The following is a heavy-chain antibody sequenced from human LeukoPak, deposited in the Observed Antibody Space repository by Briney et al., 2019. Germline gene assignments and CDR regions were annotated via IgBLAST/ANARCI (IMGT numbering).Heavy chain of an antibody. Sequence: GGSLRLSCAASGFTFSSYGMHWVRQAPGKGLEWVAVISYDGSNKYYADSVKGRFTISRDNSKNTLYLQMNSLRAEDTAVYYCAKGRAGNYYYDSSDYWGQGTLVTVSS. D-gene: IGHD3-22*01. CDR2: ISYDGSNK. J-gene: IGHJ4*02. CDR3: AKGRAGNYYYDSSDY. CDR1: GFTFSSYG. V-gene: IGHV3-30*18.